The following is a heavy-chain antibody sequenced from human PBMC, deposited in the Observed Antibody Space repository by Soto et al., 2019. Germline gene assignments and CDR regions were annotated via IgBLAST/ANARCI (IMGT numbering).Heavy chain of an antibody. V-gene: IGHV1-24*01. CDR1: GYTLTELF. D-gene: IGHD2-15*01. CDR3: ATGKGPAWYYYGMDV. J-gene: IGHJ6*02. CDR2: FDPEDGET. Sequence: ASVKVSRKVSGYTLTELFMHWGRQAPGKGLEWMGGFDPEDGETIYAQKFQGRVTMTEDTSTDTAYMELSSLRSEDTAVYYCATGKGPAWYYYGMDVWGQGTTVTVSS.